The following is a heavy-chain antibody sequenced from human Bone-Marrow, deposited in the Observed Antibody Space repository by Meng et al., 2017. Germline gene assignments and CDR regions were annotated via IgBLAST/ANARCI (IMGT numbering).Heavy chain of an antibody. J-gene: IGHJ4*02. D-gene: IGHD6-19*01. CDR3: ASWIYSCGWQ. V-gene: IGHV4/OR15-8*02. CDR2: IYHGGDT. Sequence: VQLQGPGPGLVKPSGTLPLTCVVSGGSISSIDWWSWVRQPPGKGLEWIGEIYHGGDTNYNPSLKSRVTIAIDKSKNQFSLKLSSVTAADTAVYYCASWIYSCGWQWGQGALVTVSS. CDR1: GGSISSIDW.